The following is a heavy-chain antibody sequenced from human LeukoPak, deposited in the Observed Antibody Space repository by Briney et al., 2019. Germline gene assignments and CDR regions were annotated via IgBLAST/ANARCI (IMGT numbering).Heavy chain of an antibody. J-gene: IGHJ6*04. CDR1: GFTFCSYE. Sequence: GGSLRLSCAPSGFTFCSYEVNWVRQAPGQGLEWVSYISSSGSTIYYADSVKGRFTISRDNAKNSLYLQMNSLRAEDTAVYYCAELGITMIGGVWGKGTTVTISS. V-gene: IGHV3-48*03. D-gene: IGHD3-10*02. CDR3: AELGITMIGGV. CDR2: ISSSGSTI.